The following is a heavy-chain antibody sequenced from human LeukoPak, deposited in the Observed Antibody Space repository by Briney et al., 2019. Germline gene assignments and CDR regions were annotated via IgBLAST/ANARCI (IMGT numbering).Heavy chain of an antibody. CDR1: GFTFSSYA. CDR2: ISGSGGST. D-gene: IGHD2-15*01. Sequence: GGSLRLSCAASGFTFSSYAMGWVRQAPGKGLEWVSAISGSGGSTYYADSVKGRFTISRDNSKNTLYLQMNSLRAEDTAVYYCAKDPRNVVVVAAIGYWGQGTLVTVSS. J-gene: IGHJ4*02. CDR3: AKDPRNVVVVAAIGY. V-gene: IGHV3-23*01.